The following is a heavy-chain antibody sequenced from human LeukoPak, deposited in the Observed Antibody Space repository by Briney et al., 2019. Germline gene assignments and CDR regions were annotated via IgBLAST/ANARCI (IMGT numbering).Heavy chain of an antibody. CDR2: INPDDTNI. Sequence: GESLKISCKASGYSFTNYWIGWVRRMPGKGLEWVAMINPDDTNIAYSPSFQGQVTISADRSISTAYLQWSSLKASDTAMYYCARPRRARRNEDFWGQGTLVTVSS. D-gene: IGHD1-1*01. V-gene: IGHV5-51*01. CDR3: ARPRRARRNEDF. CDR1: GYSFTNYW. J-gene: IGHJ4*02.